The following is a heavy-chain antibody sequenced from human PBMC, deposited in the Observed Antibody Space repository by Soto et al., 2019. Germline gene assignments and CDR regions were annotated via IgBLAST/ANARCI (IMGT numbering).Heavy chain of an antibody. CDR2: INPDSGAT. V-gene: IGHV1-2*02. CDR3: ARGDYGTGGYPFPYFDY. J-gene: IGHJ4*02. D-gene: IGHD2-8*02. CDR1: GYTFTGYY. Sequence: ASMKVSCKAYGYTFTGYYMHWVRQAPGQGLEWMGWINPDSGATNYAQNFQGRVTLTSDTSISTASMDLTSLTSDDTAVYYCARGDYGTGGYPFPYFDYWGQGTLVTVSS.